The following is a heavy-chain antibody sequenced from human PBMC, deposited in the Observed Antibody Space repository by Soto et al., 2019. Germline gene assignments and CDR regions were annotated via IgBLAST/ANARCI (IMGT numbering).Heavy chain of an antibody. J-gene: IGHJ6*03. CDR1: GGSISSYY. Sequence: SETLSLTCTVSGGSISSYYWSWIRQPPGKGLEWIGYIYYSGSTNYNPSLKSRVTISVDTSKNQFSLKLSSVTAADTAVYYCARHDGFGKWPLYYYYMDVWGKGTTVTVSS. CDR2: IYYSGST. CDR3: ARHDGFGKWPLYYYYMDV. V-gene: IGHV4-59*08. D-gene: IGHD3-10*01.